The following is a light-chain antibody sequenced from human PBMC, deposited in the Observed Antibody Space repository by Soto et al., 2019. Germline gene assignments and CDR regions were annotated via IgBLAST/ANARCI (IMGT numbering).Light chain of an antibody. CDR1: QSVGNNY. J-gene: IGKJ1*01. CDR2: AAS. Sequence: EIVLTQSPGTLSLSPGERATLSCRASQSVGNNYLAWYQQKVGQAPRLLIFAASKRATGIPDRFSGSGSESDFTLTISRLEPEEFAVYYCQQYGTSPWTFGQGTKVEIK. V-gene: IGKV3-20*01. CDR3: QQYGTSPWT.